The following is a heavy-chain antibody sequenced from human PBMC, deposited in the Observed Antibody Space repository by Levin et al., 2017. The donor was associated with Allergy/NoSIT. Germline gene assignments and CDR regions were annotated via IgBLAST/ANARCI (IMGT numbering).Heavy chain of an antibody. CDR1: GFSLTRHG. CDR3: ARSTGGLVGGSWDL. Sequence: SGGSLRLSCAVSGFSLTRHGMHWVRQAPGKGLEWVGDIWNDGTNKYYADPVKGRFTISRDTSKSTMYLQMDSLTVEDTAVYYCARSTGGLVGGSWDLWGQGTMVIVSS. CDR2: IWNDGTNK. J-gene: IGHJ3*01. V-gene: IGHV3-33*01. D-gene: IGHD2-8*02.